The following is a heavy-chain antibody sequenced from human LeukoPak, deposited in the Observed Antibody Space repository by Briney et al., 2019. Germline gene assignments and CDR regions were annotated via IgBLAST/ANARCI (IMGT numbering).Heavy chain of an antibody. CDR2: ISGSGGST. J-gene: IGHJ4*02. CDR1: GFTFSSYA. Sequence: GGSLRLSRAASGFTFSSYAMSWVRQAPGKGLEWVSAISGSGGSTYYADSVKGRFTISRDNSKNTLYLQMNSLRAEDTAVYYCAKALSGRIAVAANDYWGQGTLVTVSS. CDR3: AKALSGRIAVAANDY. V-gene: IGHV3-23*01. D-gene: IGHD6-19*01.